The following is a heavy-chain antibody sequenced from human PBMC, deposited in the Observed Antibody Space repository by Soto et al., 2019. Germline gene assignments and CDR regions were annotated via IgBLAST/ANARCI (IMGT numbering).Heavy chain of an antibody. CDR2: IKSKTDGGTT. J-gene: IGHJ3*02. V-gene: IGHV3-15*01. CDR3: TTEYYYDSSGYYYLAFDI. CDR1: GFTFSNDW. Sequence: PGGALRLYCVDSGFTFSNDWMSGVREARGRGVEGVGRIKSKTDGGTTDYAAPVKGRFTISRDDSKNTLYLQMNSLKTEDTAVYYCTTEYYYDSSGYYYLAFDIWGQGTMVTVSS. D-gene: IGHD3-22*01.